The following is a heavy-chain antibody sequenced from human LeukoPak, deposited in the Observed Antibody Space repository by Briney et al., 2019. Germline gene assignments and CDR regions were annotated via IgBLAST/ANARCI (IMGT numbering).Heavy chain of an antibody. Sequence: ASVKLSCKASGYTFTSYDINWSRQANGQGLELMGWMNPNSSNTGNAQKFQVRVTMTRNTSISTAYMVLSRLRSEDTAVYCCARRSRSYGSGNIGGYWGQGTLVTVSS. CDR2: MNPNSSNT. CDR1: GYTFTSYD. V-gene: IGHV1-8*01. CDR3: ARRSRSYGSGNIGGY. D-gene: IGHD3-10*01. J-gene: IGHJ4*02.